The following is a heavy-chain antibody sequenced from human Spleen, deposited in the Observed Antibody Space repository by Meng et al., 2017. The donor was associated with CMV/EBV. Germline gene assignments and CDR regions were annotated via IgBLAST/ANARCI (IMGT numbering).Heavy chain of an antibody. CDR2: IHHSGGT. CDR1: GGSFSGYY. D-gene: IGHD3-3*01. Sequence: SETLSLTCAVYGGSFSGYYWGWSRQPPGKGLEWIGEIHHSGGTKYNPSLKSRVTISVDTSKNQFSLGLSSVTASDTAVYYCSRGPPTEIWSVYHLFDPWGQGTLVTAPQ. V-gene: IGHV4-34*01. CDR3: SRGPPTEIWSVYHLFDP. J-gene: IGHJ5*02.